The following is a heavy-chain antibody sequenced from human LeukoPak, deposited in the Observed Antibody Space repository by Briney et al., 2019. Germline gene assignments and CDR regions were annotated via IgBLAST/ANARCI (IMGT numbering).Heavy chain of an antibody. Sequence: SETLSLTCTVSGGSISSYYWSWIRQPAGKGLEWIGRIYTSGSTNYNPSLKSRVTMSVDTSKNQFSLKLSSVTAADTAVYYCARRYASGTFDAFDIWGQGTMVTVSS. CDR1: GGSISSYY. D-gene: IGHD3-10*01. CDR2: IYTSGST. J-gene: IGHJ3*02. CDR3: ARRYASGTFDAFDI. V-gene: IGHV4-4*07.